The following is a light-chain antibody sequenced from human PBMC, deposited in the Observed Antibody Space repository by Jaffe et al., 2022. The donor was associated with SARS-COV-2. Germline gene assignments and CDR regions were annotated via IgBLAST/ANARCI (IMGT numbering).Light chain of an antibody. Sequence: EIVMTQSPATLSVSPGDRATLSCRASQSVSTNLAWYQQKPGQAPRLLIYGASTKATGIPARFSGGGSGTEFTLTISSLQSEDFAVYYCQQYNNWPQTFGQGTKVEIK. CDR3: QQYNNWPQT. J-gene: IGKJ1*01. CDR1: QSVSTN. V-gene: IGKV3-15*01. CDR2: GAS.